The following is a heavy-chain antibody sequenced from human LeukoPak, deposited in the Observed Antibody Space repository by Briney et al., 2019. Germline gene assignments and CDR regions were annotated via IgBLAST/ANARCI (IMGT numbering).Heavy chain of an antibody. CDR3: ASQMYYYDSSGYYYGFDY. CDR2: MDESGST. V-gene: IGHV4-39*01. Sequence: SDSLSLTCTVSGGSISSSSYYWGWIRQPPGKGLEWIGRMDESGSTYYNPSLKSRVTISVDTSKNQFSLKRSSVTAADTAVYYCASQMYYYDSSGYYYGFDYWGPGTLVPVSS. J-gene: IGHJ4*02. CDR1: GGSISSSSYY. D-gene: IGHD3-22*01.